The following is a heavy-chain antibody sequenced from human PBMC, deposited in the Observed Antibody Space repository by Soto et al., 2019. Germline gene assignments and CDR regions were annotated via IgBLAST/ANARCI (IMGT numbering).Heavy chain of an antibody. CDR2: ISGYSGNA. CDR3: AKKTTGTTWGESDY. CDR1: GYIFSDYG. D-gene: IGHD4-17*01. V-gene: IGHV1-18*04. Sequence: QVQVMQSGAEVKKPGDSVKVSCKTSGYIFSDYGINWMRLAPGQGLGWMGWISGYSGNANLAQKFKGRVTTTTDKSTRTAYMELTRLRSDDTAVYYCAKKTTGTTWGESDYWGQETLVNVSS. J-gene: IGHJ4*02.